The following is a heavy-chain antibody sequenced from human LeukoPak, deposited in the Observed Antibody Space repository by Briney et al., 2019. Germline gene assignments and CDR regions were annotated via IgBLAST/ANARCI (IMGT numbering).Heavy chain of an antibody. CDR1: GGSFSGYY. J-gene: IGHJ5*02. Sequence: SETLSLTCAVYGGSFSGYYWSWMRQPPGKGLEWIGEINHSGSTNYYPPLKSRVTISVDTSKNQFSLELSSVTAADTAVYYCATRTIAVAGTNWSDPWGQGTLVTVSS. CDR2: INHSGST. V-gene: IGHV4-34*01. CDR3: ATRTIAVAGTNWSDP. D-gene: IGHD6-13*01.